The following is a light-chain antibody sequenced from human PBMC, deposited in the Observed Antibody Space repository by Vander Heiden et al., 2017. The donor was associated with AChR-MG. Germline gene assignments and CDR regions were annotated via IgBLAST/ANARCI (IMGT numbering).Light chain of an antibody. V-gene: IGKV3-11*01. CDR3: QRRSNWPALS. Sequence: TVLTQSPATLSLSPGERATLSCRASQSVNSYLAWYQQKPGQAPRLLIYDASNRATGIPARFSGSGSGTDFTLTISSLEPEDFAVYYCQRRSNWPALSFGGGTKVEIK. CDR2: DAS. J-gene: IGKJ4*01. CDR1: QSVNSY.